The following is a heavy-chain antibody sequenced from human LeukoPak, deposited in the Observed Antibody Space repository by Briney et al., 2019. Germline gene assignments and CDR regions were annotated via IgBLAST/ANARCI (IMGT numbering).Heavy chain of an antibody. V-gene: IGHV3-53*01. D-gene: IGHD3-10*02. CDR2: IYGGRDI. Sequence: GGSLRLSCAASGWTVSSCFMDWVRQAPGTGLEWVSVIYGGRDIYYVDSVKGRFTISRDNSKNTLYLQMDSLRAEETSVYYCAWRRGSSNGYVDQWGQGTLVTVSS. CDR1: GWTVSSCF. CDR3: AWRRGSSNGYVDQ. J-gene: IGHJ4*02.